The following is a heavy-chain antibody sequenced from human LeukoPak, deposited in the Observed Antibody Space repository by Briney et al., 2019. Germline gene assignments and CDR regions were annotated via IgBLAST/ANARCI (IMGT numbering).Heavy chain of an antibody. J-gene: IGHJ4*02. CDR2: IYSSGSA. D-gene: IGHD3-16*01. V-gene: IGHV4-59*08. CDR1: GGSLSSYY. CDR3: ARQVDTYVYFDN. Sequence: SETLSLTCTVSGGSLSSYYWSWIRQPPGKGLEWIAYIYSSGSANYNPSLKSRVTISVDTSKNQFSLKLGSLTAADTAVYYRARQVDTYVYFDNWGQGTLVTVSS.